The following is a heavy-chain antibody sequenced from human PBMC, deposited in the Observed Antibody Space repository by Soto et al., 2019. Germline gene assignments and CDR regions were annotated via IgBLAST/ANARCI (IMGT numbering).Heavy chain of an antibody. J-gene: IGHJ6*02. CDR1: GFAFKSYE. V-gene: IGHV3-48*03. CDR2: ISSSGTTI. D-gene: IGHD5-18*01. Sequence: RRLSCAASGFAFKSYEMNWVRQAPGKGLEWISYISSSGTTINYAESVEGRFTISRDNAKNSLSLEMTSLRTDDTGVYYCARTDAQTRGYTYGVRTVSETRFYYYYGMDVWGQGTRVTVS. CDR3: ARTDAQTRGYTYGVRTVSETRFYYYYGMDV.